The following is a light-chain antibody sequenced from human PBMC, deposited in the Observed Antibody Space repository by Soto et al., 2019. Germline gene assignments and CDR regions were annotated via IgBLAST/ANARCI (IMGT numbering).Light chain of an antibody. V-gene: IGKV3-15*01. CDR1: QSMTTK. CDR3: QQYGSSGT. CDR2: GAS. Sequence: ETVMTQSPATLSVSPGEGVTLSCRASQSMTTKLAWYQQKPGQAPRLLIYGASTRATGIPAKFSGSGSGTDFTLTISRLEPEDFAVYYCQQYGSSGTFGQGTKVDIK. J-gene: IGKJ1*01.